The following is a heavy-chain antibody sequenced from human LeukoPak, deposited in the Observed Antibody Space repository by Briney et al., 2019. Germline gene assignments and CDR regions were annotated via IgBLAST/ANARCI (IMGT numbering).Heavy chain of an antibody. CDR2: ISYDGSNK. J-gene: IGHJ4*02. CDR3: AKDIREYSSSGFFDY. D-gene: IGHD6-13*01. V-gene: IGHV3-30*18. CDR1: GFTFSSYG. Sequence: GRSLRLSCAASGFTFSSYGMHWVRQAPGKGLEWVAVISYDGSNKYYADSVKGRFTVSRDNSKNTLYLQMNSLRAEDTAVYYCAKDIREYSSSGFFDYWGQGTLVTVSS.